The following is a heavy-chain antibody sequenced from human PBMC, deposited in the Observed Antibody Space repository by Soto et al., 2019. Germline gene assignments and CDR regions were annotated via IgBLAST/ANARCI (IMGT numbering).Heavy chain of an antibody. V-gene: IGHV1-69*01. CDR1: RDTFNKYA. D-gene: IGHD3-10*02. Sequence: QVQLVQSGAEVKKPGSSVKVSCKTSRDTFNKYAFNWVRQAPGQGLEWMGWIIPIFSSRNYAEKFQGRVTITADDSTSTAYMELRSLRFEDTAGYYCARGETYVGVWGQGTTVTVSS. CDR2: IIPIFSSR. CDR3: ARGETYVGV. J-gene: IGHJ6*02.